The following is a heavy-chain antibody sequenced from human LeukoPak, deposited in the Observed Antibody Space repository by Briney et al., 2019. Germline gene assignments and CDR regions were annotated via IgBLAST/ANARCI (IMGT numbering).Heavy chain of an antibody. J-gene: IGHJ4*02. CDR2: ISGSSTYI. CDR1: GFTLSTYS. CDR3: AREGDGSRYYFDY. V-gene: IGHV3-21*06. Sequence: GGSLRLSCAASGFTLSTYSMNWVRQAPGKGLEWVSSISGSSTYIYYADSVKGRFTISRDNARNSLDLHMSSLGAEDTAVYYCAREGDGSRYYFDYWGQGILVTVSS. D-gene: IGHD2-21*01.